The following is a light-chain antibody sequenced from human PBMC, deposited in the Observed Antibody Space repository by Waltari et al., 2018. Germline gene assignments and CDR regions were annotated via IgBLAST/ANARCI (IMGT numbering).Light chain of an antibody. CDR1: SSDAGGYNY. V-gene: IGLV2-14*03. J-gene: IGLJ3*02. Sequence: QSALTQPASVSGSPVQSITISCTGTSSDAGGYNYVSWYQQHPGKAPKLMIYDVSNRPSGVSNRFSGSKSGNTASLTISGLQAEDEADYYCSSYTSSSTSWVFGGGTKLTVL. CDR3: SSYTSSSTSWV. CDR2: DVS.